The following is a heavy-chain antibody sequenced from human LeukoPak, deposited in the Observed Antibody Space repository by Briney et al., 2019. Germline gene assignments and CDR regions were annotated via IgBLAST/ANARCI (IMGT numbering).Heavy chain of an antibody. Sequence: ASVKVSCKASGGTFSSYAISWVRQAPGQGLEWMGRIIPIFGTANYAQKFQGRVTITTDESTSTAYMELSSLRSEDTAVYYCARVMAVAFDYWGQGTLVTVSS. J-gene: IGHJ4*02. CDR3: ARVMAVAFDY. CDR1: GGTFSSYA. CDR2: IIPIFGTA. V-gene: IGHV1-69*05. D-gene: IGHD5-24*01.